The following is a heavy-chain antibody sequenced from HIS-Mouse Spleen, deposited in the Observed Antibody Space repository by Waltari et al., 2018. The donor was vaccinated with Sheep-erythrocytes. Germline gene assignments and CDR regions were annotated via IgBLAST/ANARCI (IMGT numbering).Heavy chain of an antibody. CDR2: IYWNDDK. CDR3: GVLRYFDWLY. V-gene: IGHV2-5*01. D-gene: IGHD3-9*01. Sequence: QITLKESGPTLVKPTQTLTLTCTFSGFSLSTSGVGVGWIRQPPGKALEWLALIYWNDDKRYSPSMKSRLTITKDTSKNQVVLKMTNMDPVDTATYYCGVLRYFDWLYWGQGTLVTVSS. CDR1: GFSLSTSGVG. J-gene: IGHJ4*02.